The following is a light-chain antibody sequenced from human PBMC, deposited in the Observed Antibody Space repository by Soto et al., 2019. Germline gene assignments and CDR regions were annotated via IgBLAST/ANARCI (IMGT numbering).Light chain of an antibody. CDR1: SSDVGGYNY. Sequence: QSALTQPASVSGSPGQSITISCTGSSSDVGGYNYVSWYQNHPGTAPKLMIYEVSNRPSGVSNRFSGSKSGNTASLTISGLQAEDEADYYCSSYTRSSALVFGGGTKLTVL. CDR2: EVS. J-gene: IGLJ2*01. V-gene: IGLV2-14*01. CDR3: SSYTRSSALV.